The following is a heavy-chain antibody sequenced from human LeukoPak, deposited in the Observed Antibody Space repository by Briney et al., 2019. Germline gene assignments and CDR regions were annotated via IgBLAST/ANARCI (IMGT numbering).Heavy chain of an antibody. D-gene: IGHD3-16*02. CDR3: AKVKGDYVWGSYRYTTFDY. CDR1: GFTFSSYS. J-gene: IGHJ4*02. Sequence: GGSLRLSCAASGFTFSSYSMNWVRQAPGKGLEWVSSISSSSSYIYYADSVKGRLTISRDNAKNSLYLQMNSLRAEDTAVYYCAKVKGDYVWGSYRYTTFDYWGQGTLVTVSS. V-gene: IGHV3-21*04. CDR2: ISSSSSYI.